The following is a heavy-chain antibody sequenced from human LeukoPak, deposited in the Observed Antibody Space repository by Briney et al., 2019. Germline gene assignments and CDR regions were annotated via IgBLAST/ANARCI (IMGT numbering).Heavy chain of an antibody. Sequence: ASVKVSCKTSGYKFINYGISWVRQAPGQGLEWLGWISTYSGNTNYVQSVRGRATMTTDTSTSTAYLELGSLTSDDTAVYYYAKDRYSYGYAAQLFDHWGQGTLVTVSS. J-gene: IGHJ4*02. CDR2: ISTYSGNT. D-gene: IGHD5-18*01. CDR3: AKDRYSYGYAAQLFDH. V-gene: IGHV1-18*01. CDR1: GYKFINYG.